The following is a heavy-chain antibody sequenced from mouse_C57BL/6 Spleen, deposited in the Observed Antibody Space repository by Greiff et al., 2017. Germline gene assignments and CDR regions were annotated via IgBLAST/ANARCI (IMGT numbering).Heavy chain of an antibody. CDR1: GYTFTSYW. D-gene: IGHD2-2*01. CDR2: IHPNSGST. CDR3: ASSIYYGYDGSAMDY. J-gene: IGHJ4*01. V-gene: IGHV1-64*01. Sequence: QVQLQQSGAELVKPGASVKLSCKASGYTFTSYWMHWVKQRPGQGLEWIGMIHPNSGSTNYNEKFKSKATLTVDKSSSTAYMQLSSLTSEDSAVYYCASSIYYGYDGSAMDYWGQGTSVTVSS.